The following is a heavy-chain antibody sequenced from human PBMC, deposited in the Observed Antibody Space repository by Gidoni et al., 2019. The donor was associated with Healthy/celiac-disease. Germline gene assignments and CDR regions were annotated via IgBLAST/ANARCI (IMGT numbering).Heavy chain of an antibody. CDR1: GFSLSNASMG. Sequence: QVTLKESGPVLVKPTETLTLPCTVSGFSLSNASMGVSWIGQPPGKALEWVAHIFSNDEKPYRTSLKSRLTIAKDTSKCQVVLTMTNMDPVDTATYHCARTPGGSGSYLDYWCQGTLVTVSS. CDR3: ARTPGGSGSYLDY. D-gene: IGHD3-10*01. J-gene: IGHJ4*02. CDR2: IFSNDEK. V-gene: IGHV2-26*01.